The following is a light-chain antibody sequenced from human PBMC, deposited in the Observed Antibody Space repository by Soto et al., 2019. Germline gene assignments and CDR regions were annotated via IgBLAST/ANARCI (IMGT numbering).Light chain of an antibody. CDR3: AAWDDNLSGVV. J-gene: IGLJ3*02. V-gene: IGLV1-44*01. CDR2: HNN. Sequence: QLVLTQPPSASGTPGQRVTISCSGSSSNIGNSPVSWYQQLPGTAPKLLIYHNNQRPSGVPDRLSGSKSGTSASLASSGLQSEDEADYYCAAWDDNLSGVVFGGGTKLTVL. CDR1: SSNIGNSP.